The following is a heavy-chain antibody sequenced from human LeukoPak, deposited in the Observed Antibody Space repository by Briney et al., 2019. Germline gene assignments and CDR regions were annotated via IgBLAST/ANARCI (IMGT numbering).Heavy chain of an antibody. CDR1: GGTFSSYT. Sequence: SVKIACKASGGTFSSYTISWVRQAPGQGLEWMGRIIPILGIANYAQKFQGRVTITADKSTSTAYMELSSLRSEDTAVYYCARAHDHNSFDPWGQGTLVTVSS. V-gene: IGHV1-69*02. CDR2: IIPILGIA. D-gene: IGHD1-1*01. J-gene: IGHJ5*02. CDR3: ARAHDHNSFDP.